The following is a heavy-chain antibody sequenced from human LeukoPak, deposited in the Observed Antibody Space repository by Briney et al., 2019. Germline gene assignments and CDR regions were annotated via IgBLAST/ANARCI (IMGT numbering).Heavy chain of an antibody. CDR3: ARSGRGTYYYFDL. Sequence: ASVKVSCKVSGGSFNSYAISWVRQAPGQGLEWMGWISGSNGNTNYAQKFQGRVSMTADTSTSTAYMELRSLRSDDTAVNYCARSGRGTYYYFDLWGQGTLVTVSS. CDR2: ISGSNGNT. V-gene: IGHV1-18*01. D-gene: IGHD1-26*01. J-gene: IGHJ4*02. CDR1: GGSFNSYA.